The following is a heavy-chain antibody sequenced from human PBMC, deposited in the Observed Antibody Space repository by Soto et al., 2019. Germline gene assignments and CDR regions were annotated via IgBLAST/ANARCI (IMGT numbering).Heavy chain of an antibody. D-gene: IGHD1-1*01. CDR1: GGSISSGGTGSY. CDR2: IYYTGNT. J-gene: IGHJ4*02. Sequence: QVQLQESGPGLVKPSQTLSLTCTVSGGSISSGGTGSYWTWIRQLPGKGLEWIGYIYYTGNTYYNXSXKRXPTLSIDTSENQFSLKLTSVTAADTAVYFCASGHDAYKVRYWGQGTLVTVSS. CDR3: ASGHDAYKVRY. V-gene: IGHV4-31*03.